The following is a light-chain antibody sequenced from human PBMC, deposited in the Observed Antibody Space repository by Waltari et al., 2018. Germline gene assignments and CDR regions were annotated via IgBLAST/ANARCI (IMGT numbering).Light chain of an antibody. V-gene: IGLV2-11*01. CDR1: SSDVGVYNY. CDR3: CSYAGSQNYV. J-gene: IGLJ1*01. CDR2: DVG. Sequence: QSALTQPRSVSGSPGQSVTISCTGTSSDVGVYNYVSWYQQHTGKAPKLMIYDVGKRPSGVPDRFSGSKSGNTASRTISGLQAEDEADYYCCSYAGSQNYVFGTGTKVTVL.